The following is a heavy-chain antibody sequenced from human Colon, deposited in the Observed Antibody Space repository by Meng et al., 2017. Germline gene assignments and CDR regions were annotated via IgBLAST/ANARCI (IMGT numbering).Heavy chain of an antibody. Sequence: QGQLQESGPGLVKPSETLSLACSVSGASVSVNSYWSWVRQPPGRGLEWIGQIDHRGSAYYRPSLNSRVTMSLDKSRNQFSLRLTSVTAADTAVYYCARHGGYYQDFWGQGTLVTVSS. CDR1: GASVSVNSY. CDR3: ARHGGYYQDF. CDR2: IDHRGSA. D-gene: IGHD4-23*01. J-gene: IGHJ4*02. V-gene: IGHV4-4*02.